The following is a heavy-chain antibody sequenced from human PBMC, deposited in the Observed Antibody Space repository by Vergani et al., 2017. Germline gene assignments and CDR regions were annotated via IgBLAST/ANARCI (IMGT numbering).Heavy chain of an antibody. Sequence: QITLKESGPTLVKPTQTLTLTCTFSGFSLSTIGVGVGWIRQPPGKALEWLALIYWNDDNRYSPSMKSRLTITKDTSKNQVVLTMTNMDPVDTSTYYCTHTGTKYYYESSGYQGGFDYWGQGTLVTVSS. J-gene: IGHJ4*02. D-gene: IGHD3-22*01. CDR2: IYWNDDN. CDR3: THTGTKYYYESSGYQGGFDY. CDR1: GFSLSTIGVG. V-gene: IGHV2-5*01.